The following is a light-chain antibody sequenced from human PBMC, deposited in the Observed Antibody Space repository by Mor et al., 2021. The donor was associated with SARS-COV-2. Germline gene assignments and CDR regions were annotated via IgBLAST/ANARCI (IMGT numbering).Light chain of an antibody. CDR2: GKN. CDR3: NSRDSSGDHYV. J-gene: IGLJ1*01. Sequence: PVLVLYGKNTRPSGIPDRFSGSSSGNTASLTITGAQAEDEADYYCNSRDSSGDHYVFGTGTVVNVL. V-gene: IGLV3-19*01.